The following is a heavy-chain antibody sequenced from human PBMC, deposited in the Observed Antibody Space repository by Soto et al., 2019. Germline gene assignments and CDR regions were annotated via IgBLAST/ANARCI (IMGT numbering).Heavy chain of an antibody. J-gene: IGHJ3*02. Sequence: ASVKVYCKASGYTFTGYYMHWVRQENGQGLEWMGWINPNSGGTNYAQKFQGWVTMTRDTSISTAYMELSRLRSDDTAVYYCARDQGGYCSGGSCQDAFDIRGQGTMVTVSS. V-gene: IGHV1-2*04. CDR2: INPNSGGT. CDR1: GYTFTGYY. D-gene: IGHD2-15*01. CDR3: ARDQGGYCSGGSCQDAFDI.